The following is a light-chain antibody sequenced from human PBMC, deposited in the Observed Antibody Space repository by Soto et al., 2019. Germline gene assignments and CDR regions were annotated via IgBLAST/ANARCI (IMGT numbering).Light chain of an antibody. V-gene: IGLV2-14*01. J-gene: IGLJ1*01. Sequence: QSALTQPASVSGSPGQSFTISCTGTSSDVGAYNYVSWYRQHPGKAPKLLIYDVSNRPSGVSSRFSGSKSGNSASLTISGLKADDDADYYCTSYTSSITLYVFGTGTKLTVL. CDR1: SSDVGAYNY. CDR2: DVS. CDR3: TSYTSSITLYV.